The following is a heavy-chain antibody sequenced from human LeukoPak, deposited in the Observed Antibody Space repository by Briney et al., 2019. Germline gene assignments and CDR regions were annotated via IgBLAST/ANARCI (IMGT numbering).Heavy chain of an antibody. V-gene: IGHV3-30-3*01. CDR2: ISYDGSNK. Sequence: PGGSLRLSCAASGFTSSSYAMHWVRQAPGKGLEWVAVISYDGSNKYYADSVKGRFTISRDNSKNTLYLQMNSLRAEDTAVYYCARMPSDYYDSSGHFDYWGQGTLVTVSS. D-gene: IGHD3-22*01. CDR1: GFTSSSYA. J-gene: IGHJ4*02. CDR3: ARMPSDYYDSSGHFDY.